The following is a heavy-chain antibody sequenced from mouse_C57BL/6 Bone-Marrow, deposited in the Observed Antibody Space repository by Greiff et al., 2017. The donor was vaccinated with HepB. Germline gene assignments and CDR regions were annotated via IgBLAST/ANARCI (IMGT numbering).Heavy chain of an antibody. J-gene: IGHJ2*01. V-gene: IGHV3-6*01. CDR2: ISYDGSN. CDR1: GYSITSGYY. D-gene: IGHD1-1*01. Sequence: EVKLMESGPGLVKPSQSLSLTCSVTGYSITSGYYWNWIRQFPGNKLEWMGYISYDGSNNYNPSLKNRISITRDTSKNQFFLKLNSVTTEDTATYYCARDSGYYGSSYHFDDWGQGTTLTVSS. CDR3: ARDSGYYGSSYHFDD.